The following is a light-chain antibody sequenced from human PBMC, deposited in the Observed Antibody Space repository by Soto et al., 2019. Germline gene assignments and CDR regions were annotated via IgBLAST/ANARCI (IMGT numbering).Light chain of an antibody. J-gene: IGLJ3*02. CDR1: SGDVGHYNY. Sequence: QSALTQPASVSGSPGQSITISCTGSSGDVGHYNYVSWYQQHPGKAPKLMIYEVSNRPSGVSNRFSGSKSGNTASLIISGLQAEDAADYYCTSYTTRRIGVFGGGTKLTVL. CDR2: EVS. CDR3: TSYTTRRIGV. V-gene: IGLV2-14*01.